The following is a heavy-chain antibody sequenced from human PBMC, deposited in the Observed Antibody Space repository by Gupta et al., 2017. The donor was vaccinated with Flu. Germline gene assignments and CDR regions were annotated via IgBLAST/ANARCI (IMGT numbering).Heavy chain of an antibody. CDR3: VKNSVGYCSNTIPCDDAFDL. D-gene: IGHD2-2*01. J-gene: IGHJ3*01. CDR2: ISWNSGTK. V-gene: IGHV3-9*01. Sequence: EGLLVESGGGLVQPGMSLRLSCAASGFKFDDYAMHWVRQVPGKGLEWVSGISWNSGTKDYADFVQGRFTISRDSARNLLYLQMNTIRSEDTALYYCVKNSVGYCSNTIPCDDAFDLWGQGTMVTVSS. CDR1: GFKFDDYA.